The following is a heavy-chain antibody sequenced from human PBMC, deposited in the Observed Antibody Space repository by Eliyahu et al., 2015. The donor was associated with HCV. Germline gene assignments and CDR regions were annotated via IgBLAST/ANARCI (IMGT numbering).Heavy chain of an antibody. Sequence: QVQLQESGPGLVKPSQTLSLTCTVXXGSISXGXYYWSWXRQPAGKGLEWIGRIYTSGSTNYNPSLKSRVTISVDTSKNQFSLKLSSVTAADTAVYYCARALLLWFGETDWYFDLWGRGTLVTVSS. J-gene: IGHJ2*01. CDR2: IYTSGST. V-gene: IGHV4-61*02. CDR1: XGSISXGXYY. D-gene: IGHD3-10*01. CDR3: ARALLLWFGETDWYFDL.